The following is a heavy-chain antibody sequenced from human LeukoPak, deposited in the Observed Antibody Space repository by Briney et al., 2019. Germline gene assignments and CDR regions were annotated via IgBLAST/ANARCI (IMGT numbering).Heavy chain of an antibody. CDR2: LYHSENT. CDR1: GYSIRSEYYSTDYY. Sequence: SETLSLTCGVSGYSIRSEYYSTDYYWGWSRQPPGKGLEWIASLYHSENTYYNPSLKSRVIISVDTSKNQFSLKLSSVTAADTAFYYCASYNSGYRFDYWGQGTLVTVSS. V-gene: IGHV4-38-2*01. CDR3: ASYNSGYRFDY. J-gene: IGHJ4*02. D-gene: IGHD3-22*01.